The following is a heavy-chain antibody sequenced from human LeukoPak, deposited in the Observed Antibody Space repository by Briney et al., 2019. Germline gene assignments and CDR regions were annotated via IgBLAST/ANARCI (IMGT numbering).Heavy chain of an antibody. Sequence: SETLSLTCAVSGGSISSSNWWSWVRRPPGKGLEWIGEIYHSGSTNYNPSLKSRVTISVDKSKNQFSLKLSSVTAADTAVYYCARDRIANSETFDYWGQGTLVTVSS. CDR2: IYHSGST. CDR1: GGSISSSNW. D-gene: IGHD4-23*01. J-gene: IGHJ4*02. CDR3: ARDRIANSETFDY. V-gene: IGHV4-4*02.